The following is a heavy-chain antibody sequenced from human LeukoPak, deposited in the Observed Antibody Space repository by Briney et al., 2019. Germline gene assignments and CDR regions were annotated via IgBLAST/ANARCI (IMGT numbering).Heavy chain of an antibody. CDR2: IYTSGST. D-gene: IGHD5-12*01. V-gene: IGHV4-4*07. CDR1: GGSISSYY. CDR3: ARDWVLPGGYDYEAYNWFDP. J-gene: IGHJ5*02. Sequence: KPSETLSLTCTVSGGSISSYYWSWIRQPAGKGLEWIGRIYTSGSTNYNPSLKSRATMSVDTSKNQFSLKLSSVTAADTAVYYCARDWVLPGGYDYEAYNWFDPWGQGTLVTVSS.